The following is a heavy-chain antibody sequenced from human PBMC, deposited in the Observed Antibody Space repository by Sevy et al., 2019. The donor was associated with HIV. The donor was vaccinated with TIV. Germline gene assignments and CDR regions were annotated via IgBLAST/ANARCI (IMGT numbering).Heavy chain of an antibody. J-gene: IGHJ4*02. Sequence: ASVKVSCKASGGTFSSYAISWVRQAPGQGLEWMGGIIPIFGTANYAQKFQGRVTITADKSTSTDYMELSSLRSEDTAVYYCARVNYGSGIYYHGNFDYWGQGTLVTVSS. V-gene: IGHV1-69*06. CDR2: IIPIFGTA. CDR1: GGTFSSYA. D-gene: IGHD3-10*01. CDR3: ARVNYGSGIYYHGNFDY.